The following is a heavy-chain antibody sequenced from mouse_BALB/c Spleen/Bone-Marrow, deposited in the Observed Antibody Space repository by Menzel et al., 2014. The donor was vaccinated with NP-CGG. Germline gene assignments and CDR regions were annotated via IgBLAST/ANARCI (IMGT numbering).Heavy chain of an antibody. CDR1: GFDFSRYW. CDR2: INPESSTI. J-gene: IGHJ2*01. D-gene: IGHD1-2*01. V-gene: IGHV4-1*02. CDR3: ARLTYYGLSDY. Sequence: DVKLVESGGGLVQPGGSLKLSCTASGFDFSRYWMSWVRQAPGKGLQWIGEINPESSTINYTPSLKDKFIISRDNAKNTPYLQMSKVRSEDTALYYCARLTYYGLSDYWGQGTTLTVSS.